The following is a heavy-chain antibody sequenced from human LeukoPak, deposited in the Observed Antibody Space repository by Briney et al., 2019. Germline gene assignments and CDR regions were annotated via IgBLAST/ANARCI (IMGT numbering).Heavy chain of an antibody. CDR1: GGSFSGYY. CDR2: INHSGST. D-gene: IGHD6-13*01. CDR3: ARGCTGNSSSWSNWFDP. Sequence: PSETLSLTCAVYGGSFSGYYWSWIRQPPGKGLEWIGEINHSGSTNYNPSLKSRVTISVDTSKNQFSLKLSSVIAADTAVYYCARGCTGNSSSWSNWFDPWGQGTLVTVSS. V-gene: IGHV4-34*01. J-gene: IGHJ5*02.